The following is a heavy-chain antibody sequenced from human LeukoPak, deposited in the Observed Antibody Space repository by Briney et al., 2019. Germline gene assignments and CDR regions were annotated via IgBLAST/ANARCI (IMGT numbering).Heavy chain of an antibody. Sequence: PSETLSLTCTVSGGSVSSGSYYWSWIRQPPGKGLEWIGYIYYSGSTNYNPSLKSRVTISVDTSKNQFSLKLSSVTAADTAVYYCASAGDYYYGMDVWGQGTTVTVSS. D-gene: IGHD3-10*01. CDR2: IYYSGST. CDR3: ASAGDYYYGMDV. V-gene: IGHV4-61*01. J-gene: IGHJ6*02. CDR1: GGSVSSGSYY.